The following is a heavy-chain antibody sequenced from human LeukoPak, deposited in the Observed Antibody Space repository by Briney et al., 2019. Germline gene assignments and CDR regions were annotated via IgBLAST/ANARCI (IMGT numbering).Heavy chain of an antibody. CDR1: DFFISSGYY. V-gene: IGHV4-38-2*01. D-gene: IGHD3-22*01. Sequence: SETLSLTCAVSDFFISSGYYWGWIRQPPGKGLEWIGSIYHSGATFYNTSLRSRVTILVDTSKNQFSLKLTSVTAADTAVYYCAGASPDYYDSSGPNFDYWGQGTLVTVSS. J-gene: IGHJ4*02. CDR2: IYHSGAT. CDR3: AGASPDYYDSSGPNFDY.